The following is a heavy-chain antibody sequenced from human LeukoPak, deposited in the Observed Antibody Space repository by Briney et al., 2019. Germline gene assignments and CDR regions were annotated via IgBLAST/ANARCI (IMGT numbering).Heavy chain of an antibody. V-gene: IGHV4-59*08. J-gene: IGHJ3*02. CDR2: IYYSGST. CDR1: GDSISSYY. CDR3: ARQLGANDAFDI. Sequence: SETLSLTCTVSGDSISSYYWSWIRQPPGKGLEWIGYIYYSGSTNYNPSLQSRVTISVDTSKNQFSLKLSSVTAADTAVYYCARQLGANDAFDIWGQGTMVTVSS. D-gene: IGHD4/OR15-4a*01.